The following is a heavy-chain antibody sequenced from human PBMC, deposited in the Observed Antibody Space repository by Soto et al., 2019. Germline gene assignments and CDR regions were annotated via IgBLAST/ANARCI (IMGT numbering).Heavy chain of an antibody. J-gene: IGHJ5*02. CDR1: GGSFSGYY. Sequence: QVQLQQWGAGLLKPSETLSLTCAVYGGSFSGYYWSWIRQPPGKGLEWIGEINHSGSTNYNPSLTRRVTIAVDTSKNHFSLKRSSVTAADPAVYYCARAEVITTLIVGWFDPWGQGTLVTVSS. D-gene: IGHD3-22*01. V-gene: IGHV4-34*01. CDR2: INHSGST. CDR3: ARAEVITTLIVGWFDP.